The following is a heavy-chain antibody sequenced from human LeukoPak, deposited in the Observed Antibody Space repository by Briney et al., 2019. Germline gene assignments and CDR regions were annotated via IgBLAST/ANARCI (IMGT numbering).Heavy chain of an antibody. CDR2: IIPIFGTP. J-gene: IGHJ6*03. CDR1: GGTFSTYA. CDR3: ARGASPYYFYYYMDV. V-gene: IGHV1-69*05. Sequence: ASVKVSCKASGGTFSTYAISWVRQAPGQGLEWMGGIIPIFGTPNYVQKFQGRATITTDESTSTAYMELSSLRSEDTAAYYCARGASPYYFYYYMDVWGKGTTVTVSS.